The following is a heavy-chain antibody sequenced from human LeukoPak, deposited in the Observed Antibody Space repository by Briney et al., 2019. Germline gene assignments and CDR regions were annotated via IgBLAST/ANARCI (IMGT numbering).Heavy chain of an antibody. D-gene: IGHD5-18*01. CDR3: ARDRMDTGTYFDY. V-gene: IGHV1-18*01. J-gene: IGHJ4*02. CDR2: ISTYNGNT. CDR1: GYTFTTYG. Sequence: ASVKVSCRSSGYTFTTYGITWMRQAPGQGLEWMGWISTYNGNTNYAQKLQGRVTMTTDTSTSTAYMELRSLRSDDTAVYYCARDRMDTGTYFDYWGQGTLVTVSS.